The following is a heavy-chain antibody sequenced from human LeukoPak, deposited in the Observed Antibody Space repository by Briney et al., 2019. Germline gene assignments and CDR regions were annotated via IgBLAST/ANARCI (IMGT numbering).Heavy chain of an antibody. D-gene: IGHD2-2*01. Sequence: ASVKVSCKASGGTFSSYAISWVRQAPGQGLEWMGRIIPILGIANYAQKFQGRVTITADKSTSTAYMELSSLRSEDTAVYYCARGAGYCSSTSCYDPWGQGTLVTVSS. CDR2: IIPILGIA. J-gene: IGHJ5*02. CDR3: ARGAGYCSSTSCYDP. V-gene: IGHV1-69*04. CDR1: GGTFSSYA.